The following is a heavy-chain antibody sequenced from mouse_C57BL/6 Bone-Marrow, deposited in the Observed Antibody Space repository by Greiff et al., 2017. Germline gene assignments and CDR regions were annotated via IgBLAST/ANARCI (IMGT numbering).Heavy chain of an antibody. V-gene: IGHV10-3*01. CDR3: VRGATVVATNYFDY. CDR1: GFTFNTYA. J-gene: IGHJ2*01. Sequence: EVKLVESGGGLVQPKGSLKLSCAASGFTFNTYAMHWVRQAPGKGLEWVARIRSKSSNYATYYADSVKDRFTISRDDSQIMLYLQMNNLKTEDTALYFCVRGATVVATNYFDYWGQGTTLTVSS. CDR2: IRSKSSNYAT. D-gene: IGHD1-1*01.